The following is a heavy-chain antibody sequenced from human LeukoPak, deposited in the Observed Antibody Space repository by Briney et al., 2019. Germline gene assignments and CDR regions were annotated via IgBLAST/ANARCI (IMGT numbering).Heavy chain of an antibody. CDR2: ISYDGSNK. Sequence: GGSLRLSCAASGFTFSSYAMHWVRQAPGKGLEWVAVISYDGSNKYYADSVKGRFTISRDNSKNTLYLQMNSLRAEDTAVYYCARYDARYGMDVWGQGTTVTVSS. J-gene: IGHJ6*02. CDR3: ARYDARYGMDV. CDR1: GFTFSSYA. D-gene: IGHD1-1*01. V-gene: IGHV3-30-3*01.